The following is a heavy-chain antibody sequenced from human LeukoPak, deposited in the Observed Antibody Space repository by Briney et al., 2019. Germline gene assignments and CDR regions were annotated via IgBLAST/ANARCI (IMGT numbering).Heavy chain of an antibody. J-gene: IGHJ4*02. CDR1: GYTFTIYG. V-gene: IGHV1-18*01. CDR2: ISAYNGNT. D-gene: IGHD3-10*01. Sequence: ASVTVSCKASGYTFTIYGISWVRQAPGQGLEWMGWISAYNGNTNYAQKLQGRVTMTTDTSTSTAYMELRSLRSDDTAVYYCARDVTPDYYYGSGSYHLFPFDYWGQGTLVTVSS. CDR3: ARDVTPDYYYGSGSYHLFPFDY.